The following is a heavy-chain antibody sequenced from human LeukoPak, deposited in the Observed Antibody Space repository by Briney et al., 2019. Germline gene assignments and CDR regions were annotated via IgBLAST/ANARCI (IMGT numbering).Heavy chain of an antibody. CDR2: IYPGDSDT. Sequence: GESLKISCKGSGYSFTSYWIGWVRQMPGKGLEWMGIIYPGDSDTRYSPSFQGQVTISADKSISTAYLQWSSLKASDTAMYYCARQDGVAAVGNWFDPWGQGTLVTVSS. CDR3: ARQDGVAAVGNWFDP. D-gene: IGHD6-13*01. CDR1: GYSFTSYW. V-gene: IGHV5-51*01. J-gene: IGHJ5*02.